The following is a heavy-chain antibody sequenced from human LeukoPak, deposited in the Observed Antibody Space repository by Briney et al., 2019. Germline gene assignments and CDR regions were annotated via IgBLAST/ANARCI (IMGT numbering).Heavy chain of an antibody. V-gene: IGHV7-4-1*02. Sequence: ASVKVSCKASGYTFTNYAMNWVRQAPGQGLEWMGWINTNNGNPTYAQGFTGRFVFSLDTSVSTAYLQISSLKAEDTAVYYCARVLAIDKRLYYMDVWGKGTTVTVSS. CDR3: ARVLAIDKRLYYMDV. CDR1: GYTFTNYA. J-gene: IGHJ6*03. CDR2: INTNNGNP. D-gene: IGHD3-16*01.